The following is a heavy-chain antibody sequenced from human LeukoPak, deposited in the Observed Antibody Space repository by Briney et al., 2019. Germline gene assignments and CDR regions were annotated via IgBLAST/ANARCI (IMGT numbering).Heavy chain of an antibody. CDR2: INHSGST. V-gene: IGHV4-34*01. Sequence: SETLSLTCAVYGGSFSGYYWSWIRQPPGKGLEWIGGINHSGSTNYNPSLKSRVTISVDTSKNQFSLKLSSVTAADTAVYYCARGGVGAINYWGQGTLVTVSS. D-gene: IGHD1-26*01. J-gene: IGHJ4*02. CDR3: ARGGVGAINY. CDR1: GGSFSGYY.